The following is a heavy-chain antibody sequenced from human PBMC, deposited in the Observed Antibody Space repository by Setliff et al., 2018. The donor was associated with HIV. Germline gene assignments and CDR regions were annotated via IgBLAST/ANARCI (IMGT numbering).Heavy chain of an antibody. V-gene: IGHV4-39*07. CDR2: IFYSGHT. Sequence: SETLSLTCTVSGGSISRSSYYWAWIRQPPGKGLEWIGNIFYSGHTFYNPSLRSRVTISVDTSKNQFSLKLSSVTAVDTAVYYCARGVAAAGLWGQGTLVTVSS. D-gene: IGHD6-13*01. CDR3: ARGVAAAGL. CDR1: GGSISRSSYY. J-gene: IGHJ4*02.